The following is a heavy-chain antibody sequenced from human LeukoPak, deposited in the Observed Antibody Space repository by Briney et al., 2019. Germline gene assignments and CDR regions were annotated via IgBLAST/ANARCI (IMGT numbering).Heavy chain of an antibody. Sequence: ASVKVSCKASGYTFTSYGISWVRQAAGQGLEWMGWISAYNGNTNYAQKLQGRVTMTTDTSTSTAYMELRSLRSDDTAVYYCAREYYYDSSGYPESAFDIWGQGTMVTVSS. J-gene: IGHJ3*02. CDR1: GYTFTSYG. CDR3: AREYYYDSSGYPESAFDI. D-gene: IGHD3-22*01. V-gene: IGHV1-18*01. CDR2: ISAYNGNT.